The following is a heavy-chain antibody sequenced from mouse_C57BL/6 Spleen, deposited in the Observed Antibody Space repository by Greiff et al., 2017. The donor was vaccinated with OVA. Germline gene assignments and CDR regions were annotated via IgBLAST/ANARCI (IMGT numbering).Heavy chain of an antibody. CDR1: GYAFSSSW. CDR2: IYPGDGDT. J-gene: IGHJ1*03. D-gene: IGHD2-3*01. Sequence: HVQLKESGPELVKPGASVKISCKAPGYAFSSSWMNWVKQRPGKGLEWIGRIYPGDGDTNYNGKFKGKATLTADKSSSTAYMQLSSLTSEDSAVYFCARRGYDGWYFDVWGTGTTVTVSS. V-gene: IGHV1-82*01. CDR3: ARRGYDGWYFDV.